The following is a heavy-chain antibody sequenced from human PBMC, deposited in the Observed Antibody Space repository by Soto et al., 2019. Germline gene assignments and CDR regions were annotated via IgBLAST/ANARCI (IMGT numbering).Heavy chain of an antibody. V-gene: IGHV4-39*01. CDR2: IYYSGST. Sequence: SETLSLTCTVSGGSISSSSYYWGWIRQPPGKGLEWIGSIYYSGSTYYNPSLKSRVTISVDTSKNQFSLKLSSVTAADTAVYYCAGTYDSSGYYPTRIDYWGQGTLVTVSS. J-gene: IGHJ4*02. CDR1: GGSISSSSYY. D-gene: IGHD3-22*01. CDR3: AGTYDSSGYYPTRIDY.